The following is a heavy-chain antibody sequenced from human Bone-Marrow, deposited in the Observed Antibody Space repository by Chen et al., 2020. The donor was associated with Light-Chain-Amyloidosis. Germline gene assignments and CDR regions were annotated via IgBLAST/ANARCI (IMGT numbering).Heavy chain of an antibody. J-gene: IGHJ4*02. D-gene: IGHD5-12*01. CDR2: IYPDDSDA. Sequence: EVQLGQSGPAGNKPGESLKISCKGSGYTFPNYWIGWVRQMPGKGLEWMGVIYPDDSDARYSPSFEGQVTISADKSITTAYLQWRSLKASDTAMYYCARRRDGYNFDYWGQGTLVTVSS. CDR1: GYTFPNYW. CDR3: ARRRDGYNFDY. V-gene: IGHV5-51*01.